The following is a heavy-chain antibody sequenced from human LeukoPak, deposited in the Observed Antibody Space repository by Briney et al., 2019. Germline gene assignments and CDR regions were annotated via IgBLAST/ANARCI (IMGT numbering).Heavy chain of an antibody. CDR1: GGSISSYY. D-gene: IGHD3-10*01. CDR3: ARGRRYYGSGSYINYYYYMDV. J-gene: IGHJ6*03. V-gene: IGHV4-59*12. CDR2: IYYSGST. Sequence: PSETLSLTCTVSGGSISSYYWSWIRQPPGKGLEWIGYIYYSGSTNYNPSLKSRVTISVDTSKNQCSLKLSSVTAADTAVYYCARGRRYYGSGSYINYYYYMDVWGKGTTVTVSS.